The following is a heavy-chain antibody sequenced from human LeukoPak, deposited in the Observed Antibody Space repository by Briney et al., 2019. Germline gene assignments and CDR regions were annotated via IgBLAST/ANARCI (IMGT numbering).Heavy chain of an antibody. V-gene: IGHV1-69*05. CDR1: GGTFSSYA. Sequence: SVKVSCKASGGTFSSYAISWVRQAPGQGLEWMGRIIPIFGTANYAQKFQGRVTITTDESTSTAYMELSSLRSEDTAVYYCARALYYYDSGGYYPGSFQHWGQGTLVTVSS. D-gene: IGHD3-22*01. J-gene: IGHJ1*01. CDR2: IIPIFGTA. CDR3: ARALYYYDSGGYYPGSFQH.